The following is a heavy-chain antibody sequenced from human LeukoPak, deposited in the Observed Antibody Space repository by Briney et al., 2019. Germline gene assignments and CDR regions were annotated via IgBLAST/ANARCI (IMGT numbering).Heavy chain of an antibody. Sequence: SETLSLTYTVSGGSISSYYWSWIRQSPGKGLEWIGYIYYSGSTNYNPSLKSRVTISVDTSKNQFSLKLSSVTTADTAVYYCARLHRGEEAFDIWGQGTMVTVSS. CDR1: GGSISSYY. J-gene: IGHJ3*02. V-gene: IGHV4-59*01. CDR2: IYYSGST. CDR3: ARLHRGEEAFDI.